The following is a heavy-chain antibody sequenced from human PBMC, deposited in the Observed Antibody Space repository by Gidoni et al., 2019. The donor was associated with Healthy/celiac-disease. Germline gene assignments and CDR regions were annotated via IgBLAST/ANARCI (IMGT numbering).Heavy chain of an antibody. D-gene: IGHD3-10*01. CDR2: ISAYNGNT. Sequence: QVQLVQSGAEVKKPGASVKVSCKASGYTFNIYGISWARQAPGQGLEWMGWISAYNGNTNYAQKLQGRVTMTTDTSTSTAYMELRSLRSDDTAVYYCARDPVRITMVRGVMSWFDPWGQGTLVTVSS. CDR3: ARDPVRITMVRGVMSWFDP. V-gene: IGHV1-18*01. J-gene: IGHJ5*02. CDR1: GYTFNIYG.